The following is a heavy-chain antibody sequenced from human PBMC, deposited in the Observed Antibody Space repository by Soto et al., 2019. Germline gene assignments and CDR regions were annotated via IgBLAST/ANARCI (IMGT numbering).Heavy chain of an antibody. V-gene: IGHV1-69*13. J-gene: IGHJ3*01. CDR3: VKALSARYNSAKGFDV. D-gene: IGHD2-2*02. CDR1: GATLDTFINYG. Sequence: GASVKVSCKASGATLDTFINYGVTWVRRDPGQGLEWMGGIIPVFGTAHYAQKFQGRLTISADESSRTAYMELSSLRTEDTAVYFCVKALSARYNSAKGFDVWGQGTMVTVSS. CDR2: IIPVFGTA.